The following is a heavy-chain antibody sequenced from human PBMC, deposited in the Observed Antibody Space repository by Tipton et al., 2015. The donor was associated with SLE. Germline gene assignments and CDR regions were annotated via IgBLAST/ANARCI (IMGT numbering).Heavy chain of an antibody. V-gene: IGHV3-7*01. CDR3: AREGGASWFDP. J-gene: IGHJ5*02. CDR1: GGSFSGYY. Sequence: LSLTCAVYGGSFSGYYWSWVRQAPGKGLEWVANIKQDGSEKYYVDSVKGRFTISTDNAKNSLYLQMNSLRAEDTAVYYCAREGGASWFDPWGQGTLVAVSS. CDR2: IKQDGSEK. D-gene: IGHD1-26*01.